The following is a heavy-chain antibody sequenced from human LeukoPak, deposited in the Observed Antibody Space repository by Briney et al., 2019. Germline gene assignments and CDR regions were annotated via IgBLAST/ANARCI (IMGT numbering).Heavy chain of an antibody. CDR1: GFTFSTSW. Sequence: PGGSLRLSCAASGFTFSTSWMTWVRQAPGKGLEWVANIKQDGSDKYYMDSVKGRFTISRDNAKNSLYLQMNSLRAEDTAVYYCAKDSGWFRFDYWGQGTLVTVSP. CDR3: AKDSGWFRFDY. D-gene: IGHD6-13*01. V-gene: IGHV3-7*03. J-gene: IGHJ4*02. CDR2: IKQDGSDK.